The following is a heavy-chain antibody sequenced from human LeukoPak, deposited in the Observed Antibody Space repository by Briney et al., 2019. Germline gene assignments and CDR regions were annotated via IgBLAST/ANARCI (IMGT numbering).Heavy chain of an antibody. CDR3: ARDLGSGWSNWYFDL. CDR1: GYTFTSYG. D-gene: IGHD6-19*01. CDR2: ISAYNGNT. V-gene: IGHV1-18*01. Sequence: GASVKVSCKASGYTFTSYGISWVRQAPGQGLEWVGWISAYNGNTNYAQKLQGRVTMTTDTSTSTAYMELRSLRSDDTAVYYCARDLGSGWSNWYFDLWGRGTLVTVSS. J-gene: IGHJ2*01.